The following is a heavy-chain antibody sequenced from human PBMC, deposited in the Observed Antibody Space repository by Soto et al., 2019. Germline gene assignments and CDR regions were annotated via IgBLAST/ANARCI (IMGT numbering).Heavy chain of an antibody. Sequence: SETLSLTCTVSGGSVSSGSYYWSWIRQPPGKGLEWIGYIYYSGSTNYNPSLKSRVTISVDTSKNQFSLKLSSVTAADTAVYYCARGGGYCGTTSCYTYFFDYWGQGALVTVSS. CDR2: IYYSGST. D-gene: IGHD2-2*01. CDR3: ARGGGYCGTTSCYTYFFDY. J-gene: IGHJ4*02. CDR1: GGSVSSGSYY. V-gene: IGHV4-61*01.